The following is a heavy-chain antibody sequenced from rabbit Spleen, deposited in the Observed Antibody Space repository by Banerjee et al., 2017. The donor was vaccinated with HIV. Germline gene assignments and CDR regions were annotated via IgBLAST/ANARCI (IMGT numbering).Heavy chain of an antibody. J-gene: IGHJ6*01. V-gene: IGHV1S40*01. CDR1: GFSFNSGYD. D-gene: IGHD8-1*01. CDR2: AYAGSSGST. Sequence: VESGGGLVKPGASLTLTCKASGFSFNSGYDMCWVRQAPGKGLEWVACAYAGSSGSTYSATWAKGRFTISKTSATTVTLQMTSLTVADTATYFCARDTGSSFSTYGMDLWGPGTLVTVS. CDR3: ARDTGSSFSTYGMDL.